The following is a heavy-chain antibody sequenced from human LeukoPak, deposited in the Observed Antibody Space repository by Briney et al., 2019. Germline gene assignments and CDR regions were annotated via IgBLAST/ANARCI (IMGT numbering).Heavy chain of an antibody. Sequence: GASVKVSCKSSGYTFTNYGITWVRRAPGQGLEWMGWINPYNANTAYAQELQGRVTMTTDTFTSTAYMDLRSLRSDDTAVYYCARDFTPPHCTSTSCPRGGWFDPWGQGTLVTVSS. CDR3: ARDFTPPHCTSTSCPRGGWFDP. J-gene: IGHJ5*02. CDR2: INPYNANT. CDR1: GYTFTNYG. V-gene: IGHV1-18*01. D-gene: IGHD2-2*01.